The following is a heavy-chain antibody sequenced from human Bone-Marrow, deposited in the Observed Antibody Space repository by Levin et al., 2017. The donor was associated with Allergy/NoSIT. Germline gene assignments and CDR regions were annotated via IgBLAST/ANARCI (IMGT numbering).Heavy chain of an antibody. CDR2: IYYNGIT. Sequence: KASETLSLTCTVSGGSINSLNWWTWVRQPPGKGLEWIGEIYYNGITNYNPSLQNRVTMSVGESKTHFSLKLTSVTAADTAVYYCARREQDGWTPWGQGILVTVSS. D-gene: IGHD1-26*01. V-gene: IGHV4-4*02. CDR1: GGSINSLNW. J-gene: IGHJ4*02. CDR3: ARREQDGWTP.